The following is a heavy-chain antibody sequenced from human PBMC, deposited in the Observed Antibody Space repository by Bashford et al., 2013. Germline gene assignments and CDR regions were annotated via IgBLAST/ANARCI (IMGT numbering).Heavy chain of an antibody. Sequence: SETLSLTCAVYGGSFSGYYWSWIRQPPGKGLEWIGEINHSGSTNYNPSLKSRVTISVDTSKNQFSLKLSSVTAADTAVYYCARGGSSWYSVRYNWFDPWGQGTLVTVSS. CDR2: INHSGST. CDR3: ARGGSSWYSVRYNWFDP. D-gene: IGHD6-13*01. CDR1: GGSFSGYY. V-gene: IGHV4-34*01. J-gene: IGHJ5*02.